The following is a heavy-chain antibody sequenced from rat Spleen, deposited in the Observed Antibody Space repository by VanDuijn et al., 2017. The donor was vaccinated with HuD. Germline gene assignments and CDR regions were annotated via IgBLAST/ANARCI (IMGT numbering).Heavy chain of an antibody. CDR2: ITNTGGST. CDR1: GFTFSDYY. CDR3: TSRLGGY. Sequence: EVHLVESGGGLVQPGRSLKLSCAASGFTFSDYYMARVRQAPKKGLEWVASITNTGGSTYYPDSVKGRFTISRDNAQNTLYLQMNSLRSEDTATYYCTSRLGGYWGQGVMVTVSS. V-gene: IGHV5-31*01. J-gene: IGHJ2*01. D-gene: IGHD1-7*01.